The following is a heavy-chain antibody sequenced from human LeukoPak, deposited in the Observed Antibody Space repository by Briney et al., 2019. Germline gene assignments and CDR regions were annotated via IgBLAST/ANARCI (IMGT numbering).Heavy chain of an antibody. CDR1: GGSISSYY. Sequence: PSETLSLTCTVSGGSISSYYWSWIRQPAGKGLEWIGRIYTSGSTNYNPSLKSRVTMSVDTSKNQFSLKLSSVTAADTAVYYCARDPNGPERSEVHITIFGVGTSERGYFDYWGQGTLVTVSS. CDR2: IYTSGST. CDR3: ARDPNGPERSEVHITIFGVGTSERGYFDY. D-gene: IGHD3-3*01. V-gene: IGHV4-4*07. J-gene: IGHJ4*02.